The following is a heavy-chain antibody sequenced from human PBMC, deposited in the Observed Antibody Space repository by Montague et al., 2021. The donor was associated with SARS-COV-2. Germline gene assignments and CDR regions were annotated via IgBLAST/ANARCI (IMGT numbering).Heavy chain of an antibody. CDR1: GGSISRYS. D-gene: IGHD6-13*01. CDR2: IYNSGST. V-gene: IGHV4-59*01. J-gene: IGHJ3*02. CDR3: ARVGRGSSWYEVAFDI. Sequence: SETLSLTCTVSGGSISRYSWTWIRQPPGKGLERIGYIYNSGSTNXXPSLTSRVTISVDTSKNQFSLKLSSVAAADTAVYYCARVGRGSSWYEVAFDIWGQGTMVTVSS.